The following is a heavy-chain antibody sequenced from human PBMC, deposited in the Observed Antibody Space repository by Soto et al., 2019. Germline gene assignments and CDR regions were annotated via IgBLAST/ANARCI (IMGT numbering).Heavy chain of an antibody. J-gene: IGHJ4*02. D-gene: IGHD3-22*01. V-gene: IGHV1-2*02. CDR3: ARDWYYYDSSGYYNLGY. Sequence: SVKVSCKASGYTFTCYYMHWVRQAPGQGLEWMGWINPNSGGTNYAQKFKGRVTMTRDTSISTAYMELSRLRSDDTDVYYCARDWYYYDSSGYYNLGYWGQGTLVTVSS. CDR2: INPNSGGT. CDR1: GYTFTCYY.